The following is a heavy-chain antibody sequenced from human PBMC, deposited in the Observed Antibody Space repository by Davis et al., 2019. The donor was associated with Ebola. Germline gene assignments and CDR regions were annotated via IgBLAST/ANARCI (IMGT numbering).Heavy chain of an antibody. CDR1: GGSFSGYY. J-gene: IGHJ6*02. CDR3: ARGEKDIVVVPAAISYYGMDV. CDR2: INHSGST. V-gene: IGHV4-34*01. Sequence: MPSETLSLTCAVYGGSFSGYYWSWIRQPPGKGLEWIGEINHSGSTNYNPSLKSRVTISVDTSKNQFSLKLSSVTAADTAVYYCARGEKDIVVVPAAISYYGMDVWGQGTTVIVSS. D-gene: IGHD2-2*02.